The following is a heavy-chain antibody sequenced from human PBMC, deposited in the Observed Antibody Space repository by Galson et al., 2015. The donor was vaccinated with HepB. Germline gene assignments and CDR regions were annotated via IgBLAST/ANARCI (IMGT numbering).Heavy chain of an antibody. D-gene: IGHD2-15*01. J-gene: IGHJ6*02. CDR3: ARALGYLTLPRNYYYGMDV. Sequence: SLRLSCAASGFTFSSYAMHWVRQAPGKGLEWVAVISYDGSNKYYADSVKGRFTISRDNSKNTLYLQMNSLRAEDTAVYYCARALGYLTLPRNYYYGMDVWGQGTTVTVSS. CDR2: ISYDGSNK. CDR1: GFTFSSYA. V-gene: IGHV3-30-3*01.